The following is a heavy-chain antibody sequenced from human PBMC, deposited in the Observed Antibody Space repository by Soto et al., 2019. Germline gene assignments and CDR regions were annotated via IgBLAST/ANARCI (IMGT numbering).Heavy chain of an antibody. D-gene: IGHD3-3*01. Sequence: PSETLSLTCTVSGGSISSGNFSWTWIRQPPGKGLEWIAYIFHTGSTFYNSSLKPRVSISVDRSKNQFSLKLKSVTETDTAVYYCARVKVGDLFRFSWFFDLWGRGTLVTVSS. J-gene: IGHJ2*01. CDR1: GGSISSGNFS. CDR3: ARVKVGDLFRFSWFFDL. V-gene: IGHV4-30-2*01. CDR2: IFHTGST.